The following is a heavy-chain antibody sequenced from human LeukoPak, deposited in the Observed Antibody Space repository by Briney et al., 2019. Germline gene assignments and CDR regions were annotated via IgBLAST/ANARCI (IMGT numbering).Heavy chain of an antibody. CDR1: GYTFTNYY. CDR3: ATHYDFWSSRVDYFDY. CDR2: INPNSGGT. V-gene: IGHV1-2*06. J-gene: IGHJ4*02. D-gene: IGHD3-3*01. Sequence: GASVKVSCKASGYTFTNYYMHWVRQAPGQGLEWMGRINPNSGGTNYAQKFQGRVTMTRDTSSSTAYMDLSRLRSDDTAVYYCATHYDFWSSRVDYFDYWGQGTLVTVSS.